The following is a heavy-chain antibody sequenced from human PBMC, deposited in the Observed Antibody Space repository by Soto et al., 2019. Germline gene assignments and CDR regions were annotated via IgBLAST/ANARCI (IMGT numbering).Heavy chain of an antibody. V-gene: IGHV3-33*01. Sequence: PGGSLRLSCAASGFTFSSYGMHWVRQAPGKGLEWVAVIWYDGSNKYYADSVKGRFTISRDNSKNTLYLQMNSLRADDTAVYYCTRWDGRCSGGSCFFDSWGQGTLVTVSS. CDR1: GFTFSSYG. CDR3: TRWDGRCSGGSCFFDS. J-gene: IGHJ4*02. CDR2: IWYDGSNK. D-gene: IGHD2-15*01.